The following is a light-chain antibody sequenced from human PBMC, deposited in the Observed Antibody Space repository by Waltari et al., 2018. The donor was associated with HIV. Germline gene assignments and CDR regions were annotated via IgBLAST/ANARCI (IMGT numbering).Light chain of an antibody. CDR2: EVS. Sequence: QSALTQPASFFAGPGRPITLSCTGTISDICSYNLVSWYQQYPGRAPKLIIYEVSKRPGWVSDRFSGSKSGNRASLTVAGLKVEDEADYYCCSYAGGRVFVLFGGGTRLTV. CDR3: CSYAGGRVFVL. J-gene: IGLJ2*01. CDR1: ISDICSYNL. V-gene: IGLV2-23*02.